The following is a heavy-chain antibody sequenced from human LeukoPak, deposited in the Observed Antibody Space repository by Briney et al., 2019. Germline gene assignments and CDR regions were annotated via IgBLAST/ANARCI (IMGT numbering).Heavy chain of an antibody. J-gene: IGHJ6*02. Sequence: GGSLRLSCAASGFTFNTHAMHWVRQAPGKGLEWLAFISWDGNVKYCADSMKGRFTISRDNAKNSLYLQMNSLRAEDTAVYYCARALWSGPVYYGMDVWGQGTTVTVSS. D-gene: IGHD3-10*01. CDR3: ARALWSGPVYYGMDV. V-gene: IGHV3-30*04. CDR2: ISWDGNVK. CDR1: GFTFNTHA.